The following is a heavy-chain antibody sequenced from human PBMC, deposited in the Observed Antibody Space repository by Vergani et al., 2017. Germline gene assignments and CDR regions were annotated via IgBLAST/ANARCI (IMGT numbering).Heavy chain of an antibody. CDR1: GDSIISRSHY. J-gene: IGHJ2*01. V-gene: IGHV4-39*01. Sequence: QMQLQESGPGLVKASETLSLTCTVSGDSIISRSHYWGRIRPPPGKGLEWIGSIYNSGNGDSSSSLKSRVTISVDTCKNQFSLRLTSVTAADTAVYYCASGKYYSDSTAHFRGRYFDVWGRGTLVTVPS. CDR2: IYNSGNG. CDR3: ASGKYYSDSTAHFRGRYFDV. D-gene: IGHD3-16*01.